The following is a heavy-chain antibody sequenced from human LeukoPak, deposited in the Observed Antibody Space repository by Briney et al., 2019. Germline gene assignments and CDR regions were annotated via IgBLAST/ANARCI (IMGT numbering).Heavy chain of an antibody. CDR2: INHSGST. V-gene: IGHV4-34*01. CDR1: GGSISSYY. CDR3: ARGRRSWYLPYWDY. Sequence: SETLSLTCTVSGGSISSYYWSWIRQPPGKGLEWIGEINHSGSTNYNPSLKSRVTISVDTSKNQFSLKLSSVTAADTAVYYCARGRRSWYLPYWDYWGQGTLVTVSS. J-gene: IGHJ4*02. D-gene: IGHD6-13*01.